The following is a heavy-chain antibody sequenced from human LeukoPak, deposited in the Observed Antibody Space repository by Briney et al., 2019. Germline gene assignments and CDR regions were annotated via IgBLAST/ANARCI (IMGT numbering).Heavy chain of an antibody. CDR3: AKGLWLRFRALTYGMDV. CDR2: ISYDGSNK. D-gene: IGHD5-12*01. CDR1: GFTFSSYG. V-gene: IGHV3-30*18. Sequence: GRSLRLSCAASGFTFSSYGMHWVRQAPGKGLEWVAVISYDGSNKYYADSVKGRFTISRDNSKNTPYLQMNSLRAEDTAVYYCAKGLWLRFRALTYGMDVWGQGTTVTVSS. J-gene: IGHJ6*02.